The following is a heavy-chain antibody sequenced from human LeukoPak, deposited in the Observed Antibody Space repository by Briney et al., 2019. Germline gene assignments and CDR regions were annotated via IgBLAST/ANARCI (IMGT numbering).Heavy chain of an antibody. CDR2: INPNSGGT. D-gene: IGHD6-19*01. CDR3: ARDWVMYSSGWSDP. CDR1: GYTFTGYY. Sequence: GASVKVSCKASGYTFTGYYMHWVRQAPGQGLEWMGRINPNSGGTNYAQKFQGRVTMTRDTSISTAYMELSRLRSDDTAVYYCARDWVMYSSGWSDPWGQGTLVTVSS. V-gene: IGHV1-2*06. J-gene: IGHJ5*02.